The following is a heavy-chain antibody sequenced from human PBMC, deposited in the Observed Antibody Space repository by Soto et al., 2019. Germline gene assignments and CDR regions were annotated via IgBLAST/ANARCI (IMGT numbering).Heavy chain of an antibody. J-gene: IGHJ6*02. CDR3: ARSAAPGNYYYYAMDV. Sequence: SGPTLVNPTQTLTLTCTFAAFSLTTSRVGVAWIRQPPGRALEWLALIYWNDDKRYSPSLKTRLTITKDTSKNQVVLTMTNMDPVDTATYYCARSAAPGNYYYYAMDVWGQGT. V-gene: IGHV2-5*01. CDR2: IYWNDDK. CDR1: AFSLTTSRVG. D-gene: IGHD6-13*01.